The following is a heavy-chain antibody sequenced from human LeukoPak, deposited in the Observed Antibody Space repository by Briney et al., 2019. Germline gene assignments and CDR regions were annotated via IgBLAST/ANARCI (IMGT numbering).Heavy chain of an antibody. CDR1: GYTFTSYY. CDR2: INPSGGST. Sequence: ASVKVSCKASGYTFTSYYMHWVRQAPGQGLEWMGIINPSGGSTSYAQKFQGRVTMTRDTSTSTVYMELSSLRSEDTAVYYCARDQDYYDSSGYKWVYYYYYMDVWGKGTTVTVSS. V-gene: IGHV1-46*01. CDR3: ARDQDYYDSSGYKWVYYYYYMDV. J-gene: IGHJ6*03. D-gene: IGHD3-22*01.